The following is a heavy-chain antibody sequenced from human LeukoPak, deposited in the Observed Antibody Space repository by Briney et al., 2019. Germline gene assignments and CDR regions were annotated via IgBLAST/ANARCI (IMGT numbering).Heavy chain of an antibody. V-gene: IGHV3-33*01. CDR2: IWYDGSNK. CDR3: ARTRRSIAVAPYYFDY. D-gene: IGHD6-19*01. J-gene: IGHJ4*02. Sequence: GGSLRLSCAASGFTFSSYGMHWVRQAPGKGLVWVAGIWYDGSNKYYADSVKGRFSISRDNSKMTLYLQMKSLRASATSVCYCARTRRSIAVAPYYFDYWGQGTLVTVSS. CDR1: GFTFSSYG.